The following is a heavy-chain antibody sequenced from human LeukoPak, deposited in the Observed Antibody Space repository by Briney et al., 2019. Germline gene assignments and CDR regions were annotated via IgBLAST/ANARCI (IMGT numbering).Heavy chain of an antibody. V-gene: IGHV3-23*01. CDR3: ARDSLRYSSGWYGY. CDR1: GFTFSSYA. J-gene: IGHJ4*02. Sequence: QTGGSLRLSCAASGFTFSSYAMSWVRQAPGKGLEWVSAISGSGGSTYYADSVKGRFTISRDNSKNTLYLQMNSLRAEDTAVYYCARDSLRYSSGWYGYWGQGTLVTVSS. D-gene: IGHD6-19*01. CDR2: ISGSGGST.